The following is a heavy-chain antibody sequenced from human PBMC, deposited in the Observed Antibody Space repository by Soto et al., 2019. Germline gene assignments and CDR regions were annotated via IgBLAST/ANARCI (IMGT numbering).Heavy chain of an antibody. CDR3: SRHKRYCSGCSCHWRV. V-gene: IGHV5-10-1*01. Sequence: RESLNLYCAVSCSSFTSYLISCVRLIPGKGLEWMGRIDPSDSYTNYSPSFQGHVTISADKSISTAYLQWSSLKASDTAMYYCSRHKRYCSGCSCHWRVWDQGTTGIFS. J-gene: IGHJ6*02. CDR1: CSSFTSYL. D-gene: IGHD2-15*01. CDR2: IDPSDSYT.